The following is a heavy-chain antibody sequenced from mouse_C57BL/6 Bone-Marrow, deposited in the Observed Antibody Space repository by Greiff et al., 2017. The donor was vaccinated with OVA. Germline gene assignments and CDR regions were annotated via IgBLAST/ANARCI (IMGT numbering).Heavy chain of an antibody. CDR1: GYTFTSYW. Sequence: VQLQQPGAELVRPGTSVKLSCKASGYTFTSYWMHWVKQRPGQGLEWIGVIDPSDSYTNYNQKFKGKATLTADKSSSTAYMQLSSLTSEDSAVYYCASIYDGYYGDYWGQGTTLTVSS. V-gene: IGHV1-59*01. CDR3: ASIYDGYYGDY. CDR2: IDPSDSYT. J-gene: IGHJ2*01. D-gene: IGHD2-3*01.